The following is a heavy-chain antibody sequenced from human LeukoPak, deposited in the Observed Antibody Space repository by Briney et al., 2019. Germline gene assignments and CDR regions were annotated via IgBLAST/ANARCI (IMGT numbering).Heavy chain of an antibody. Sequence: GGSLRLSCAASGFTFRSYWMSLVRQAPGKGLEWVANINQGGRVQYYMDSVKGRLTISRDDAKNSLYVQMNSLRDEDTAVYYCARVEYSGWNLEYWGQGTLVTVSS. J-gene: IGHJ4*02. CDR2: INQGGRVQ. CDR1: GFTFRSYW. D-gene: IGHD5-12*01. V-gene: IGHV3-7*01. CDR3: ARVEYSGWNLEY.